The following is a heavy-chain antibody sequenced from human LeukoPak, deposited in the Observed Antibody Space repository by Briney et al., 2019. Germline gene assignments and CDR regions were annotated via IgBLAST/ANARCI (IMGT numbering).Heavy chain of an antibody. D-gene: IGHD6-13*01. CDR1: GFIFSRYS. J-gene: IGHJ4*02. CDR3: ARGSGSSWYFYFDY. CDR2: ISTSSSYI. V-gene: IGHV3-21*04. Sequence: GGSLRLSCEASGFIFSRYSMNWVRQAPGKGLEWVSSISTSSSYIYYADSVKGRFTISRDNAKNSLYLQMNSLRAEDTALYYCARGSGSSWYFYFDYWGQGTLVTVSS.